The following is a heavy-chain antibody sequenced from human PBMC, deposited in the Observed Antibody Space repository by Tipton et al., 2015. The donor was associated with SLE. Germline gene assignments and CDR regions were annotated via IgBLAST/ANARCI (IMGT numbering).Heavy chain of an antibody. V-gene: IGHV3-66*01. J-gene: IGHJ4*02. CDR1: GFTVSSNY. D-gene: IGHD3-10*01. Sequence: GSLRLSCAASGFTVSSNYMSWVRRAPGKGLEWVSVIYSGGSTNYADSVKGRFTISRDNAKNSLYLQMNSLRAEDTAVYYCARDGGTGKDYFDYWGQGTLVTVSS. CDR2: IYSGGST. CDR3: ARDGGTGKDYFDY.